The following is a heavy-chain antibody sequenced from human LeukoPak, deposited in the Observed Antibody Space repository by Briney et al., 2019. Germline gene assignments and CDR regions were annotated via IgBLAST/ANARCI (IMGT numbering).Heavy chain of an antibody. CDR1: GFTFSSYA. D-gene: IGHD2-2*01. V-gene: IGHV3-23*01. CDR2: ISGSGGST. CDR3: AKDVGYCSSTSCPFWFDP. Sequence: GGSLRLSCAASGFTFSSYAMSWVRQAPVKRLEWVSAISGSGGSTYYADSVKGRFTISRDNSKNTLYLQMNSLRAEDTAVYYCAKDVGYCSSTSCPFWFDPWGQGTLVTVSS. J-gene: IGHJ5*02.